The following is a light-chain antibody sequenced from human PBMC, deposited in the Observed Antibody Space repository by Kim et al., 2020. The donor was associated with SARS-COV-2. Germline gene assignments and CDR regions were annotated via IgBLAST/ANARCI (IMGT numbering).Light chain of an antibody. Sequence: ASVGNRFTISCPASHDITNYLSWYHQKPGKAPKVLIYYASYLETGVPSRFSGSGSGTRFTFSISSLQPEDIGTYYCQQYDNLPLTFGGGTKLEI. V-gene: IGKV1-33*01. CDR1: HDITNY. CDR2: YAS. J-gene: IGKJ4*01. CDR3: QQYDNLPLT.